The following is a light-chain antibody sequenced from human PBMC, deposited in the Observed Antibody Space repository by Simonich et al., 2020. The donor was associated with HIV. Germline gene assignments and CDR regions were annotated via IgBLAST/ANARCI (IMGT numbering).Light chain of an antibody. J-gene: IGLJ3*02. V-gene: IGLV3-25*03. CDR3: QSADTSGTYRGV. Sequence: SSELTQPPSVSVSPGQTARITCSGHALPHRYSYWYQQKPGQAPVLVIYKDSERPSGIPERFSGSSSGTTVTLTISGVQAEDEADYYCQSADTSGTYRGVFGGGTKLTVL. CDR1: ALPHRY. CDR2: KDS.